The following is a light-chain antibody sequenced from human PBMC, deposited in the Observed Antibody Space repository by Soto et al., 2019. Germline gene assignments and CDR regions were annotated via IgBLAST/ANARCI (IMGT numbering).Light chain of an antibody. CDR2: GAS. V-gene: IGKV3-20*01. Sequence: EIVLTQSPGTLSLSPGERATLSCRASQSVSNNYLAWYQQKPGQAPRLLIYGASNRATGIPDRFSGSGPGTDFTLTISRLEPEDFAVYYCQQYGSSRWTFGQGTKVDIK. CDR1: QSVSNNY. J-gene: IGKJ1*01. CDR3: QQYGSSRWT.